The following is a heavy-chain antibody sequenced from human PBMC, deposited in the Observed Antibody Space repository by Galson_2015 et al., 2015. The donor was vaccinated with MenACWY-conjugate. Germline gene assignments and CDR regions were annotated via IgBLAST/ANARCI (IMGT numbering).Heavy chain of an antibody. CDR2: INTDTGKP. D-gene: IGHD2-15*01. V-gene: IGHV7-4-1*02. CDR1: GYSFTTYA. J-gene: IGHJ5*02. Sequence: SVKVSCKASGYSFTTYAMNWVRQAPGQGLEWMGWINTDTGKPTYAQGFTGRFVFSLDTSVSTAYLQINDLKAEDTAVYFCARSTGGYCSGGSSYWGSWGQGTLVIVSS. CDR3: ARSTGGYCSGGSSYWGS.